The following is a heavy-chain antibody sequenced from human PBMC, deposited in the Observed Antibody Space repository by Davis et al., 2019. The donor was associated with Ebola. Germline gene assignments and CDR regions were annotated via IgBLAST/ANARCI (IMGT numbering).Heavy chain of an antibody. CDR3: ARDPNNHDYGDYLQDHWYFDL. V-gene: IGHV4-59*01. CDR1: GGSISSYY. CDR2: IYYSGST. J-gene: IGHJ2*01. D-gene: IGHD4-17*01. Sequence: PSETLSLTCTVSGGSISSYYWSWIRQPPGKGLEWIGYIYYSGSTNYNPSLKSRVTISVDTSKNQFSLKLSSVTAADTAVYYCARDPNNHDYGDYLQDHWYFDLWGRGTLVTVSS.